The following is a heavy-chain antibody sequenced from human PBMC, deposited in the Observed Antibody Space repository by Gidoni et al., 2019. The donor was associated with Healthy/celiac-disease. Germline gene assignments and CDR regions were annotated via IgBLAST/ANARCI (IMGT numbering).Heavy chain of an antibody. CDR1: GGSTSSSS. CDR3: ARDVPPHRFYDSRPGWFDP. Sequence: QVQLQESGPGLVKPSATLSLTCTVPGGSTSSSSWSWIRQPAGKGLEWIGRIYTSGSTNYNPSLKSRVTMSVDTSKNQFSLKLSSVTAADTAVYYCARDVPPHRFYDSRPGWFDPWGQGTLVTVSS. CDR2: IYTSGST. J-gene: IGHJ5*02. D-gene: IGHD3-3*01. V-gene: IGHV4-4*07.